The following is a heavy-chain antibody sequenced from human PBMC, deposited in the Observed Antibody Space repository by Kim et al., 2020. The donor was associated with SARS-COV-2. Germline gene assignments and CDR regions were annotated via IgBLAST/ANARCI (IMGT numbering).Heavy chain of an antibody. Sequence: GGSLRLSCAASGFTFSNAWMRWVRQAPGKGLEWVGRIKCKTDGGKTDYAAPVRGRFSISRSDSKNTLYMHMNSLKTGETAVYYCTTLLRYFDWLAVKYYYPGMDTWGQGTTVPVS. CDR3: TTLLRYFDWLAVKYYYPGMDT. CDR1: GFTFSNAW. J-gene: IGHJ6*02. D-gene: IGHD3-9*01. V-gene: IGHV3-15*01. CDR2: IKCKTDGGKT.